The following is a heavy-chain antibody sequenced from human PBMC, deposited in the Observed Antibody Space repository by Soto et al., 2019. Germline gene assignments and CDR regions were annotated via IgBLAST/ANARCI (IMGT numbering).Heavy chain of an antibody. V-gene: IGHV3-13*01. J-gene: IGHJ4*02. CDR3: TRGADGFDY. D-gene: IGHD3-16*01. Sequence: EVQLVESGGDLVQPGGSLRLFCAASGFTFSSYDFHWVRQATGKGLEWVSGIGTAGDTYYAGCVKGRFIMSRENAKNSLYLQMNSLRAGDTAVYYCTRGADGFDYWGQGTLVTVSS. CDR1: GFTFSSYD. CDR2: IGTAGDT.